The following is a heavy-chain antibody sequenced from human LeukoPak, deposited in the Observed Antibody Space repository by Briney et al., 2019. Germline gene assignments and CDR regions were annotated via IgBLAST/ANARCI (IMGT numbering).Heavy chain of an antibody. CDR2: ISSSGSTI. D-gene: IGHD4-11*01. Sequence: TGGSLRLSCAASGFTFTNYEMIWVRQAPGKGLEWISYISSSGSTIYYADSVKGRFTMSRDNAKNSVHLQMNSLRAEDTAVYYCARETLHSDYEGNYIDYWGQGTLVTVSS. J-gene: IGHJ4*02. CDR1: GFTFTNYE. V-gene: IGHV3-48*03. CDR3: ARETLHSDYEGNYIDY.